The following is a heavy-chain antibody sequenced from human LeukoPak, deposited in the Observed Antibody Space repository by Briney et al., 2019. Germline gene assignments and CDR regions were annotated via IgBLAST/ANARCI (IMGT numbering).Heavy chain of an antibody. D-gene: IGHD3-10*01. CDR1: GYTFTDYY. CDR2: INPNSGGT. J-gene: IGHJ3*02. Sequence: ATVKLSCKASGYTFTDYYMHWVRQTPGQGLEWMGWINPNSGGTSSAKKFQGRVTMTRDTSIRTAYMELSRLRSDDTAVYYCARSYGSRRRDAFYIWGLGTMVIVSS. CDR3: ARSYGSRRRDAFYI. V-gene: IGHV1-2*02.